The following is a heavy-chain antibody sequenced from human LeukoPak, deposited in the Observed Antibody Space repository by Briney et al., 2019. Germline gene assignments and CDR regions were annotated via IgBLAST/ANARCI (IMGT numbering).Heavy chain of an antibody. V-gene: IGHV1-18*01. CDR2: ISAYNGNT. D-gene: IGHD6-13*01. CDR1: GYTFTSYG. J-gene: IGHJ1*01. CDR3: ARDPVSIAAAGTALQH. Sequence: GASVKVSCKASGYTFTSYGISWVRQAPGQGLEWMGWISAYNGNTNYAQKLQGRVTMTTDTSTSTAYMELRSLRSDDTAVYYCARDPVSIAAAGTALQHWGQATLVTVSS.